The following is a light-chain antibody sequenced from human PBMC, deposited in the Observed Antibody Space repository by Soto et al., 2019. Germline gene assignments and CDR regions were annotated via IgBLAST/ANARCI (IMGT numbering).Light chain of an antibody. Sequence: QSALSQPASVSGSPGQSITISCTGSSSDVGSYNLVSWYQQHPGKAPKLMISEVSRRPSGVSNRFSASKSGNTASLTISGLQAEDEADYYCCSYAGSSNAVFGGGTQLTVL. J-gene: IGLJ2*01. CDR2: EVS. V-gene: IGLV2-23*02. CDR3: CSYAGSSNAV. CDR1: SSDVGSYNL.